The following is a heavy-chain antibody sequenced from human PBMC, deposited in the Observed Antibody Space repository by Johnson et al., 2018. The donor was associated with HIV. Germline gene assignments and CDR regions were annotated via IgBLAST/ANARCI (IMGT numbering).Heavy chain of an antibody. CDR3: AASPEDLRAFDI. Sequence: VQLVESGGGVVQPGRSLRLSCAASGFTVSSNYMSWVRQAPGKGLEWVSVIYSGGSTYYADSVKGRFTISRDNSKNTLYLQMNSLRAEDTALYYCAASPEDLRAFDIWGQGTMVTVSS. D-gene: IGHD2-15*01. CDR1: GFTVSSNY. CDR2: IYSGGST. J-gene: IGHJ3*02. V-gene: IGHV3-66*01.